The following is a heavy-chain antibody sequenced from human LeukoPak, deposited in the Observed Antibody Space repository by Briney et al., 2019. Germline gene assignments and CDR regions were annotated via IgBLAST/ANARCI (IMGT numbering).Heavy chain of an antibody. D-gene: IGHD1-26*01. CDR2: INGSGGST. Sequence: GGSLRLSCAASGFTFSSYAMSWVRQAPGKGLEWVSDINGSGGSTYYADSVKGRFTISRDNAKNTLYLQMNSLRAEDTAVYYCEKKYSTGLDLWGQGTLVTVSS. CDR1: GFTFSSYA. J-gene: IGHJ5*02. V-gene: IGHV3-23*01. CDR3: EKKYSTGLDL.